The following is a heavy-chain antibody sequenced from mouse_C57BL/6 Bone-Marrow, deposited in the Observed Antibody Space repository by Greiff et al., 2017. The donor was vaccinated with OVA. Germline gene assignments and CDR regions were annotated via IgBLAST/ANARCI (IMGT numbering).Heavy chain of an antibody. D-gene: IGHD3-3*01. J-gene: IGHJ4*01. CDR1: GYTFTDYY. CDR2: IYPGSGNT. CDR3: ARDPLGMDY. Sequence: LVESGAELVRPGASVKLSCKASGYTFTDYYINWVKQRPGQGLEWIARIYPGSGNTYYNEKFKGKATLTAEKSSSTAYMQLSSLTSEDSAVYFCARDPLGMDYWGQGTSVTVSS. V-gene: IGHV1-76*01.